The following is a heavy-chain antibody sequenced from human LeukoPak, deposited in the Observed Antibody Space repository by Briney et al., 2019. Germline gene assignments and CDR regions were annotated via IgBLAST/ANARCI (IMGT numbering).Heavy chain of an antibody. Sequence: PSETLSLTCTVSGGSISSSSYYWGWIRQPPGKGLEWIGSIYYSGSTYYNPSLKSRVTISVDTSKNQVSLKLSSVTAADTAVYYCARVRINYGSGNQNIKDNWFDPWGQGTLVTVSS. CDR3: ARVRINYGSGNQNIKDNWFDP. CDR2: IYYSGST. D-gene: IGHD3-10*01. V-gene: IGHV4-39*01. J-gene: IGHJ5*02. CDR1: GGSISSSSYY.